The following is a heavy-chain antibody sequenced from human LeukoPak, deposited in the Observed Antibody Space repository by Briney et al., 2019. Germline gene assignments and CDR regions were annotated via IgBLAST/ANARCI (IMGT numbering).Heavy chain of an antibody. V-gene: IGHV1-69*04. CDR2: IIPIFGIA. J-gene: IGHJ4*02. Sequence: SVKVSCKASGGTFSSYAISWVRQAPGQGLEWMGRIIPIFGIANYAQKFRGRVTITADKSTSTAYMELSSLRSEDTAVYYCAREGYYDSSGYYPPAYYFDYWGQGTLVTVSS. D-gene: IGHD3-22*01. CDR3: AREGYYDSSGYYPPAYYFDY. CDR1: GGTFSSYA.